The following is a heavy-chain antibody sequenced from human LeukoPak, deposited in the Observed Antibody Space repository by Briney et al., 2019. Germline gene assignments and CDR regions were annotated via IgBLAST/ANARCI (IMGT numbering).Heavy chain of an antibody. J-gene: IGHJ4*02. CDR2: IIPIFGTA. Sequence: SVKVSCKASGGTFSSYAISWVRQAPGQGLEWMGGIIPIFGTANYAQKFQGRVTITADESTSTAYMELSSLRSEDTAVYYCARDALNIVATMYFDYWDQGTLVTVSS. CDR3: ARDALNIVATMYFDY. CDR1: GGTFSSYA. D-gene: IGHD5-12*01. V-gene: IGHV1-69*13.